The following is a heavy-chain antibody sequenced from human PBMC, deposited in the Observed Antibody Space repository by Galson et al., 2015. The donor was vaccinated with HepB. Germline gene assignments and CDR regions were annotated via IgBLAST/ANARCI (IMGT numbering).Heavy chain of an antibody. Sequence: SLRLSCAASGFTFSNYAIHWVRQAPGKGLEWVAVISYDGSSKYYADSVKGRFTISRDNSKNTLYLHMNSLRTEDTAVYHCARDYIKYQLLQRKQLWLERGSVGMDVWGQGTTATVS. CDR1: GFTFSNYA. V-gene: IGHV3-30*04. CDR2: ISYDGSSK. CDR3: ARDYIKYQLLQRKQLWLERGSVGMDV. D-gene: IGHD5-18*01. J-gene: IGHJ6*02.